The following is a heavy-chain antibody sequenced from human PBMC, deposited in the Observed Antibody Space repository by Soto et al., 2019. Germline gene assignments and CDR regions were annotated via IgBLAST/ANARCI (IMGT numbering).Heavy chain of an antibody. V-gene: IGHV3-30-3*01. CDR3: ARADYYGSGSYFTDNDY. CDR2: ISYDGSNK. Sequence: GGSLRLSCAASGFTFSSYAMHWVRQAPGKGLEWVAVISYDGSNKYYADSVKGRFTISRDNSKNTLYLQMNSLRAEDTAVYYCARADYYGSGSYFTDNDYWGQGTLVTVSS. CDR1: GFTFSSYA. D-gene: IGHD3-10*01. J-gene: IGHJ4*02.